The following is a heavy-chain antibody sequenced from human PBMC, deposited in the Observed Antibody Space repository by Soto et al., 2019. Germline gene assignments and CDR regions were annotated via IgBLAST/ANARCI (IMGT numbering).Heavy chain of an antibody. V-gene: IGHV4-59*01. CDR3: ARYYDYIWGRYTLYY. D-gene: IGHD3-16*01. CDR1: GGSISSYY. Sequence: QVQLQESGPGLVKPSETLSLTCTVSGGSISSYYWSWIRQPPGKGLEWIGYIYYSGSTNYNPSLKSRFTISVDTSKNQFSLLLSSVTAEATALYYCARYYDYIWGRYTLYYWGQGTLVTVSS. J-gene: IGHJ4*02. CDR2: IYYSGST.